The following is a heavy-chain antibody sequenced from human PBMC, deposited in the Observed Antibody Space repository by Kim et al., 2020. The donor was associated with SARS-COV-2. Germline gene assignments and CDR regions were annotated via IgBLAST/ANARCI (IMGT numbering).Heavy chain of an antibody. Sequence: GGSLRLSCAASGFTFSSYAMSWVRQAPGKGLEWVSAISGSGGSTYYADSVKGRFTISRDNSKNTLYLQMNSLRAEDTAVYYCVRYYDFWSGYYYFDYWGQGTLVTVSS. CDR3: VRYYDFWSGYYYFDY. CDR2: ISGSGGST. J-gene: IGHJ4*02. CDR1: GFTFSSYA. V-gene: IGHV3-23*01. D-gene: IGHD3-3*01.